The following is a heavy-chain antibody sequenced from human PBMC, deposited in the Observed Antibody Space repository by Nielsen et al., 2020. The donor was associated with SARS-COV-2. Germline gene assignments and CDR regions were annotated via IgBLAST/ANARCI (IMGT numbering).Heavy chain of an antibody. J-gene: IGHJ6*02. Sequence: SVKVSCKASGYTFTSYAISWVRQAPGQGLEWMGGIIPIFGTANYAQKFQGRVTITANESTSTAYMELSSLRSEDTAVYYCARDYRFGFWSGYHGMDVWGQGTTVTVSS. CDR3: ARDYRFGFWSGYHGMDV. D-gene: IGHD3-3*01. CDR2: IIPIFGTA. V-gene: IGHV1-69*13. CDR1: GYTFTSYA.